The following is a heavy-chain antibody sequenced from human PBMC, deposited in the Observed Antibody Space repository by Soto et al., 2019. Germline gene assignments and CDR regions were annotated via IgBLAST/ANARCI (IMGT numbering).Heavy chain of an antibody. CDR1: GGSISSSSYY. D-gene: IGHD3-9*01. V-gene: IGHV4-39*01. Sequence: SETLSLTCTVSGGSISSSSYYWGWIRQPPGKGLDWIGSIYYSGSTYYNPSLKSRVTISVDTSKIQFSLKLSSVTAADTAVYYCARLSPYYNILTGYYGSYFDYWGHGNLVTVSS. CDR3: ARLSPYYNILTGYYGSYFDY. J-gene: IGHJ4*01. CDR2: IYYSGST.